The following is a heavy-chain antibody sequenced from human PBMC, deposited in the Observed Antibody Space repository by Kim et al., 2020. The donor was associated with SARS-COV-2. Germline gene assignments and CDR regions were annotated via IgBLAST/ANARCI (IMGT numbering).Heavy chain of an antibody. V-gene: IGHV4-59*08. CDR1: GGSVKTYY. CDR2: IYYSGGT. D-gene: IGHD3-3*01. J-gene: IGHJ4*02. Sequence: SETLSLTCTVSGGSVKTYYWSWIRQSPGKGLEWIGDIYYSGGTNSNPSLKSRITMSIDTSKTQFSLKVFSVTAADTAIYYCATASVLSGSDYWGPGTLVTVSS. CDR3: ATASVLSGSDY.